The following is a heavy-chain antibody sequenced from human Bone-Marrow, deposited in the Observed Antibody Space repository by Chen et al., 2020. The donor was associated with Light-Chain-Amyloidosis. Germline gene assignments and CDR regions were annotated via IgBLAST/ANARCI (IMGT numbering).Heavy chain of an antibody. V-gene: IGHV4-39*01. CDR3: ARHSIFGVVIMGVPPSSPFDY. Sequence: QLQLQESGPGLGKPSETLSFTCTVSGSSPSSSSYYWCWISQPPGKGLEWIGSIYYSGSTYYNPALKSRVTISVDTSKNQFSLKLSSVTAADTAVYYCARHSIFGVVIMGVPPSSPFDYWGQGTLVTVSS. CDR2: IYYSGST. J-gene: IGHJ4*02. CDR1: GSSPSSSSYY. D-gene: IGHD3-3*01.